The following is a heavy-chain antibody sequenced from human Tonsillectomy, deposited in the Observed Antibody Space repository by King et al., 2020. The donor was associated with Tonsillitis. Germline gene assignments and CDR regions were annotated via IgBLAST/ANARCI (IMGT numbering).Heavy chain of an antibody. CDR2: ISYDGSNK. Sequence: VQLVESGGGVVQPGRSLRLSCAASVFTFSSYGMHWVRPAPGKGLEWVAVISYDGSNKYYADSVKGRFTISRDNSKNTLYLQMNSLRAEDTSVYYCAKGGAYNGYGEAAMDVWGQGTTVTVSS. D-gene: IGHD5-12*01. V-gene: IGHV3-30*18. J-gene: IGHJ6*02. CDR1: VFTFSSYG. CDR3: AKGGAYNGYGEAAMDV.